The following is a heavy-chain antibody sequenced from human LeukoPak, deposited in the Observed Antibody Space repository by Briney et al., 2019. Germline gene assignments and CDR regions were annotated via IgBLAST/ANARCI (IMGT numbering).Heavy chain of an antibody. D-gene: IGHD3-3*01. V-gene: IGHV3-48*01. J-gene: IGHJ6*03. Sequence: PGGSLRLSCAASGFTFSSYSMNWVRQAPGKGLEWVSYISSSSSTIYYADSVKGRFTISRDNAKNSLYLQMNSLRAEDTAVYYCAREGFGVVNIYYCYYMDVWGKGTTVTVSS. CDR1: GFTFSSYS. CDR2: ISSSSSTI. CDR3: AREGFGVVNIYYCYYMDV.